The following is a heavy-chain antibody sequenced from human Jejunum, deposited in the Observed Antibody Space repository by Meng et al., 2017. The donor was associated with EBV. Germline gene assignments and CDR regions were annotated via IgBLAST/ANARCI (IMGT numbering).Heavy chain of an antibody. CDR2: IYHGGGT. Sequence: QVQLQESGQRLEKPPGTLSLTCVVSGGSISDNDWWSWVRQPPGKGLEWLGEIYHGGGTNYNPSLESRVTISVDKSKNQFSLKLNSVTVADTAVYYCAGNGYYALEYWGPGILVTVSS. CDR3: AGNGYYALEY. V-gene: IGHV4-4*03. CDR1: GGSISDNDW. D-gene: IGHD3-22*01. J-gene: IGHJ4*02.